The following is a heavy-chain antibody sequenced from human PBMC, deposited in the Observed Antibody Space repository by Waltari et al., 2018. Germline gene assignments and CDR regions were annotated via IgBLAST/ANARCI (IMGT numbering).Heavy chain of an antibody. CDR3: AKVPYNDFWTGYFFFDL. D-gene: IGHD3-3*01. J-gene: IGHJ4*02. CDR1: GFSFSNYA. CDR2: ITGDGENT. Sequence: EVQLVESGGGSVQSGGSLRLSCEGSGFSFSNYAMSWVRQAPGKGLEWVSFITGDGENTYDADSVRGRFTISRDNSKNTLSLQMNSLRAEDTATYYCAKVPYNDFWTGYFFFDLWGQGTLVSVSS. V-gene: IGHV3-23*04.